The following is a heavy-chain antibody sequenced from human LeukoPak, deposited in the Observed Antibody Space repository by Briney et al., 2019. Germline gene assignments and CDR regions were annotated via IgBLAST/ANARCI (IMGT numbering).Heavy chain of an antibody. J-gene: IGHJ5*02. V-gene: IGHV1-8*03. CDR2: MNPNSGNT. CDR1: GYTFTSYD. CDR3: ARVSYDYVWGSYRP. D-gene: IGHD3-16*02. Sequence: ASVKVSCKASGYTFTSYDISWVRQATGQGLEWMGWMNPNSGNTGYAQKFQGRVTITRNTSISTAYMELSSLRSEDTAVYYCARVSYDYVWGSYRPWGQGTLVTVSS.